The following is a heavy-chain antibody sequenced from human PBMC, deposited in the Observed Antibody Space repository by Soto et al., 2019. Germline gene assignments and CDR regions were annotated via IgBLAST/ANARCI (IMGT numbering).Heavy chain of an antibody. J-gene: IGHJ4*02. CDR1: GFTFSSYA. D-gene: IGHD6-6*01. Sequence: GSLRLSCAASGFTFSSYAMSWVRQAPGKGLEWVSAISGSGGSTYYADSVKGRFTISRDNSKNTLYLQMNSLRAEDTAVYYCAKDPGSYSSSGRDYFDYWGQGTLVTVSS. CDR2: ISGSGGST. CDR3: AKDPGSYSSSGRDYFDY. V-gene: IGHV3-23*01.